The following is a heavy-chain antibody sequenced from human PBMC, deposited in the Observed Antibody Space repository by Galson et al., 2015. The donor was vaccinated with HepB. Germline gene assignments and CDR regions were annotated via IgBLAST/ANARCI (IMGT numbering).Heavy chain of an antibody. V-gene: IGHV3-48*04. J-gene: IGHJ4*02. CDR2: ISSSGSTI. CDR1: GFTFSSYS. Sequence: SLRLSCAASGFTFSSYSMNWVRQAPGKGLEWVSYISSSGSTIYYADSVKGRLTISRDNAKNSLYLQMNSLRAEDTAVYYCARGGGIIAAAATGYWGQGTLVTVSS. D-gene: IGHD6-13*01. CDR3: ARGGGIIAAAATGY.